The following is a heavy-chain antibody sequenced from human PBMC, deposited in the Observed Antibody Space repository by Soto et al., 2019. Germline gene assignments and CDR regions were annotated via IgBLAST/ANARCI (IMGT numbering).Heavy chain of an antibody. CDR1: TFSLNYAW. J-gene: IGHJ4*02. V-gene: IGHV3-74*01. Sequence: GGSLRLSCVLSTFSLNYAWINWVRQAPGKGLVWVSRIDPDGSDTTYADSVKGRFTISRDNAKNIVYLQMSSLRAEDTALYYCATMAGTYPYWGQGTLVTVSS. D-gene: IGHD1-26*01. CDR3: ATMAGTYPY. CDR2: IDPDGSDT.